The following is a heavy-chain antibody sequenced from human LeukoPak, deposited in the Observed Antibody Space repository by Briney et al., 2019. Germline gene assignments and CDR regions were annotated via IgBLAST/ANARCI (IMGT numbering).Heavy chain of an antibody. Sequence: SETLSLICTVSGGSISGYYWNWIRQPPGKGLEWIGYIHYSGCTNYNPSLKSQVTISVDTSKNQFSLKLNSVTAADTAVYYCASADYGGNGYFDLWGRGTLVTVSS. CDR3: ASADYGGNGYFDL. CDR2: IHYSGCT. CDR1: GGSISGYY. J-gene: IGHJ2*01. D-gene: IGHD4-23*01. V-gene: IGHV4-59*08.